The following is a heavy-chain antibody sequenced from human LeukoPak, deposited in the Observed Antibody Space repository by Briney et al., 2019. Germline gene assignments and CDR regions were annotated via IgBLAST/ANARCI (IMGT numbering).Heavy chain of an antibody. CDR3: AREQYSRSPGFDY. CDR2: IYTSGST. Sequence: SETLSLTCTVSGGSISSYYWSWIRQPAGEGLEWIGRIYTSGSTNYNPSLKRPVTMSVDTSKNQFSLKLSSVTAADTAVYYCAREQYSRSPGFDYWGQGTLVTVSS. D-gene: IGHD6-6*01. V-gene: IGHV4-4*07. J-gene: IGHJ4*02. CDR1: GGSISSYY.